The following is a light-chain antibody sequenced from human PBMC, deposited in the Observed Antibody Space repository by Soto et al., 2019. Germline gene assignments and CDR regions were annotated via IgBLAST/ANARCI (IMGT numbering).Light chain of an antibody. J-gene: IGKJ1*01. CDR2: LGS. CDR1: QSLLHSNGYNY. CDR3: MQALQTPWT. Sequence: DIVMTQSPLSLPVTPGAPASISCRSSQSLLHSNGYNYLDWYLQKPGQSPQLLIYLGSNRASGVPARFSGSGSGTDFTLKISRVEAEDVGVYYCMQALQTPWTFGQGTKVDIK. V-gene: IGKV2-28*01.